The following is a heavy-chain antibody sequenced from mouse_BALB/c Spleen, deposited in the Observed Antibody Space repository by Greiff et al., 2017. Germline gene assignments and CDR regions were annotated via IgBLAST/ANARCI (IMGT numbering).Heavy chain of an antibody. CDR1: GYSITSDYA. D-gene: IGHD2-2*01. J-gene: IGHJ4*01. Sequence: EVKLVESGPGLVKPSQSLSLTCTVTGYSITSDYAWNWIRQFPGNKLEWMGYISYSGSTSYNPSLKSRISITRDTSKNQFFLQLNSVTTEDTATYYCAREGYDVGNMDYWGQGTSVTVSS. CDR2: ISYSGST. V-gene: IGHV3-2*02. CDR3: AREGYDVGNMDY.